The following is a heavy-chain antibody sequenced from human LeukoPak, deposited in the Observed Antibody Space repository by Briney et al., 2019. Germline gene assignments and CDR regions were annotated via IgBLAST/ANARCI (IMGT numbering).Heavy chain of an antibody. CDR3: VRLYGDYVLSKYYYYMDV. V-gene: IGHV5-51*01. J-gene: IGHJ6*03. D-gene: IGHD4-17*01. CDR1: GYSFTSYW. CDR2: IYPGDSDT. Sequence: GESLNISWKGSGYSFTSYWIAWVRQMPGKGLEWMGIIYPGDSDTRYSPSFQGQVTISADKSITTAYLQWSSLKASDTAMYYCVRLYGDYVLSKYYYYMDVWGKGTTVTVSS.